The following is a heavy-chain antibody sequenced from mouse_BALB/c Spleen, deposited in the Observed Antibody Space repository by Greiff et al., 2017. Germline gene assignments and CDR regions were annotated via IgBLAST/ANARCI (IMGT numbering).Heavy chain of an antibody. J-gene: IGHJ2*01. Sequence: VQLKESGGGLVKPGGSLKLSCAASGFTFSSYAMSWVRQSPEKRLEWVAEISSGGSYTYYPDTVTGRFTISRDNAKNTLYLEMSSLRSEDTAMYYCARGDYYGLYYFDYGGQGTTLTVSS. D-gene: IGHD1-2*01. CDR3: ARGDYYGLYYFDY. CDR2: ISSGGSYT. CDR1: GFTFSSYA. V-gene: IGHV5-9-4*01.